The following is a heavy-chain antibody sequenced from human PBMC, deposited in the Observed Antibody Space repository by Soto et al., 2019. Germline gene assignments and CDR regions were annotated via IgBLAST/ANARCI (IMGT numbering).Heavy chain of an antibody. V-gene: IGHV1-8*01. D-gene: IGHD3-3*01. CDR1: GYTFTSYD. Sequence: QVQLVQSGAEVKKPGASVKVSCKASGYTFTSYDINWVRQATGQGLEWMGWMNPNSGNTGYAQKFQGRVTMTRNTSISTAYMELSSLRSEDTAVYYCARSLRFLEWLGMNYYYGMDVWGQGTTVTVPS. CDR3: ARSLRFLEWLGMNYYYGMDV. CDR2: MNPNSGNT. J-gene: IGHJ6*02.